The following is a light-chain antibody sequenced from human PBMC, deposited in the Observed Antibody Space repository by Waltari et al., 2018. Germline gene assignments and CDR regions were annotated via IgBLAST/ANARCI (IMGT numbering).Light chain of an antibody. J-gene: IGKJ2*01. CDR1: QSLTHSDANTH. Sequence: DVEITQSPLSLPVTLGQPASISCKSSQSLTHSDANTHLNWFQQRPGQSPRRLIYRVSNRDSGVPDRFSGSGSGTDFTLKISRVEADDVGVYYCMQGTHWPYTFGQGTKLDIK. CDR3: MQGTHWPYT. V-gene: IGKV2-30*02. CDR2: RVS.